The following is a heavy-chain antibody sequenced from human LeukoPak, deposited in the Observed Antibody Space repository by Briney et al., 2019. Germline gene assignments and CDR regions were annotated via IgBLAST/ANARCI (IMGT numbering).Heavy chain of an antibody. J-gene: IGHJ4*02. CDR2: ISYDGSNK. CDR3: AKMHDILTGYFSFDY. CDR1: GFTFSSYG. V-gene: IGHV3-30*18. Sequence: GGSLRLSGAASGFTFSSYGMHWVRQAPGKGLEWVAVISYDGSNKYYADSVKGRFTISRDNSKNTLYLQMNSLRAEDTAVYYCAKMHDILTGYFSFDYWGQGTLVTVSS. D-gene: IGHD3-9*01.